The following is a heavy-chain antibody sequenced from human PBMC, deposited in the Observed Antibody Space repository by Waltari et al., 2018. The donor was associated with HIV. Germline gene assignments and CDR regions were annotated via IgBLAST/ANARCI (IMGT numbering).Heavy chain of an antibody. V-gene: IGHV1-3*01. CDR2: INAGNGNT. CDR3: ARISSSWYSGFDY. D-gene: IGHD6-13*01. CDR1: GYTFTSYA. Sequence: QVQLVQSGAEVKKPGASVKVSCKASGYTFTSYATHWVRQAPGQRLEWMGWINAGNGNTKYSQKFQGRVTITRDTSASTAYMELSSLRSEDTAVYYCARISSSWYSGFDYWGQGTLVTVSS. J-gene: IGHJ4*02.